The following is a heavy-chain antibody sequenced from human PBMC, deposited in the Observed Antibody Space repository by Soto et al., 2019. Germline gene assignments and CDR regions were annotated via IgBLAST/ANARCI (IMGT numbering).Heavy chain of an antibody. V-gene: IGHV3-30*18. J-gene: IGHJ4*02. D-gene: IGHD6-13*01. CDR1: GFTFSTYG. Sequence: GGSLRLSCAASGFTFSTYGMHWVRQAPGKGLEWVAIISYDGSNKYYADSVKGRFTISRDNSKNTLYLQMNSLRAEDTAVYYCAKDRLQELVHYFDYWGQGTLVTVSS. CDR2: ISYDGSNK. CDR3: AKDRLQELVHYFDY.